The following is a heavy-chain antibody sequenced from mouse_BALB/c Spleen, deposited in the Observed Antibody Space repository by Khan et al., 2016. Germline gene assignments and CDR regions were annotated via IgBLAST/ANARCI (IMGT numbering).Heavy chain of an antibody. CDR2: IWGEGGT. D-gene: IGHD2-1*01. CDR3: ARKVVNYEEACFAF. CDR1: GFSLSRYS. Sequence: QVQLKESGPGLVAPSQSLSITCTVSGFSLSRYSVHWVRQPPGKGLEWLGMIWGEGGTDYTSELKYRLSNRKDNSKSQVFLKMSSLQTDDTARYYCARKVVNYEEACFAFWGQGTPVTVSA. J-gene: IGHJ3*01. V-gene: IGHV2-6-4*01.